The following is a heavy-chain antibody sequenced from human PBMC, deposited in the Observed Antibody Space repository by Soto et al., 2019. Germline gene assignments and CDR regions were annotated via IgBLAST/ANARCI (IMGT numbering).Heavy chain of an antibody. CDR3: ATGGYCNGGSCARFDY. J-gene: IGHJ4*02. V-gene: IGHV1-18*04. CDR2: ISAYNSNT. D-gene: IGHD2-15*01. CDR1: GYTYTSYG. Sequence: SVKVSRKGSGYTYTSYGSSCVRQATGQGLEWMGWISAYNSNTDYAQKLQGRVTMTTDTSKSTAYMEMKSLRSDDTAVYYCATGGYCNGGSCARFDYWGQGTLVTVSS.